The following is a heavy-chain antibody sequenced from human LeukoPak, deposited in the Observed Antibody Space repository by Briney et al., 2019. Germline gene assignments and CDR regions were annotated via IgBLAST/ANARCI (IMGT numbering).Heavy chain of an antibody. CDR3: ARVHDQLGYCSSTSCYYYQI. V-gene: IGHV1-2*02. CDR1: GYTFTDYY. J-gene: IGHJ4*02. Sequence: WASVKVSCKASGYTFTDYYMHWVRQAPGQGLEWMGWINPNSGGTNYAQKFQGRVTMTRDTSISTAYMELSRLRSDDTAVYYCARVHDQLGYCSSTSCYYYQIWGQGTLVTVSS. CDR2: INPNSGGT. D-gene: IGHD2-2*01.